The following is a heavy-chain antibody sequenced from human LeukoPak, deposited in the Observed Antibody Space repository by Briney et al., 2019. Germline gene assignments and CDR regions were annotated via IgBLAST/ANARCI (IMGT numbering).Heavy chain of an antibody. D-gene: IGHD4/OR15-4a*01. CDR2: ISGSGEGT. V-gene: IGHV3-23*01. J-gene: IGHJ6*03. CDR3: TSDYGLYYYYMAL. CDR1: DYAFYSYA. Sequence: TGGSLRLSCAGSDYAFYSYAMTWVRQAPGKGLEWVSAISGSGEGTYYSDSVKGRFTISRDNSKDMLYLQMNDLRAEDTAVYYCTSDYGLYYYYMALWGKGTTVTVS.